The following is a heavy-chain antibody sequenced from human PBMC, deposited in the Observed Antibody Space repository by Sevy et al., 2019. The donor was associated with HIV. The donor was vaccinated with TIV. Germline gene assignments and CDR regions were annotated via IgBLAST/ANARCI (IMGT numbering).Heavy chain of an antibody. CDR1: GFTVSSNY. CDR3: ARGLDFWSGYLDY. J-gene: IGHJ4*02. Sequence: GGSLRLSCAASGFTVSSNYMSWVRQAPGKGLEWVSVIYSGGSTYYADSVEGRFTISRDNSKNTLYLQMNSLRAEDTAMYYCARGLDFWSGYLDYWGQGTLVTVSS. CDR2: IYSGGST. D-gene: IGHD3-3*01. V-gene: IGHV3-53*01.